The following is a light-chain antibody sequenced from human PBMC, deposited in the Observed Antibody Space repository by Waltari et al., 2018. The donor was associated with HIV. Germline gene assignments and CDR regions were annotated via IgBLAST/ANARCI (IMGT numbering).Light chain of an antibody. CDR3: NSRDSSGNRWV. V-gene: IGLV3-19*01. CDR2: WKS. Sequence: SSELTQDPAVSVALGQTVRITCKGDSLRSYYARWYQKRPGQAPVLVIYWKSTRPSGVPDRFSCSSSGNTASLTITGAQAEDEAYYYCNSRDSSGNRWVFGGGTKLTVL. J-gene: IGLJ3*02. CDR1: SLRSYY.